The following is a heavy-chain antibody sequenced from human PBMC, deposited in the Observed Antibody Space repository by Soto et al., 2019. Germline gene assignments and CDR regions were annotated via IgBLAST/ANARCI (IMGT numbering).Heavy chain of an antibody. CDR2: ISGSGGST. D-gene: IGHD6-19*01. V-gene: IGHV3-23*01. CDR3: AKDADSSGWTYYYYYYGMDV. J-gene: IGHJ6*02. CDR1: GFTFSSYA. Sequence: EVQLLESGGGLVQPGGSLRLSCAASGFTFSSYAMSWVRQAPGKGLEWVSAISGSGGSTYYADSVKGRFTISRDNSKNTLYLKMNSLRAEDTAVYYCAKDADSSGWTYYYYYYGMDVWGQGTTVTVSS.